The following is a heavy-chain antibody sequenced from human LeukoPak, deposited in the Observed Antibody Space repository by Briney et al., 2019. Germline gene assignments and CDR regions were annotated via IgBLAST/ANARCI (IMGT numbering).Heavy chain of an antibody. CDR2: ISYDGSNK. Sequence: PGRSLRLSCAASGFTFSSYAMHWVRQAPGKGLEWVAVISYDGSNKYYADSVKGRFTISRDNSKNTLYLQMNSLRAEDTAVYYCARDRHSYGDYLYYYYYMDVWGKGTTVTVSS. CDR1: GFTFSSYA. CDR3: ARDRHSYGDYLYYYYYMDV. J-gene: IGHJ6*03. V-gene: IGHV3-30*04. D-gene: IGHD4-17*01.